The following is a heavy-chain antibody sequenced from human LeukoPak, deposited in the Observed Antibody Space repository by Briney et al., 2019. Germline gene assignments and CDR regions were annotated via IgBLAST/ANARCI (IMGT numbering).Heavy chain of an antibody. CDR1: GGTFSSYA. J-gene: IGHJ4*02. CDR3: ARDLFGIAAAGTYIDY. V-gene: IGHV1-69*04. Sequence: SVKVSCKASGGTFSSYAISWVRQAPGQGLEWMGRITPILGIANYAQKFQGRVTVTADKSTSTAYMELSSLRSEDTAVYYCARDLFGIAAAGTYIDYWGQGTLVTVSS. D-gene: IGHD6-13*01. CDR2: ITPILGIA.